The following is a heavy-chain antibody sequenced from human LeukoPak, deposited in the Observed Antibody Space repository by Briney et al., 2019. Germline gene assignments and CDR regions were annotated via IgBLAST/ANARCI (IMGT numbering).Heavy chain of an antibody. CDR2: ISAYNGHT. J-gene: IGHJ4*02. V-gene: IGHV1-18*01. Sequence: KVSCKASGYTFTSYGISWVRQAPGQGLEWMGWISAYNGHTNYAQKFQGRVTMTTDTSTTTAYMELSSLRSDDTAVYYCARAGHRRYYYDNGYDYWGQGTLVTVSS. CDR3: ARAGHRRYYYDNGYDY. D-gene: IGHD3-22*01. CDR1: GYTFTSYG.